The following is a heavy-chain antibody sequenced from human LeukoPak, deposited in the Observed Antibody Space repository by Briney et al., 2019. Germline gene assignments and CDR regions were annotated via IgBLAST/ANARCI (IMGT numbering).Heavy chain of an antibody. J-gene: IGHJ4*02. Sequence: GGSLRLSCGASGYSFSSYWMHWVRQVPGKGPVWVSRIKSDGSSTRFADSVQGRFTISRDNGKNTLYLQMNSLRAEDTAVYYCARGGDSSNWYPGYFDYWGQGALVTVSS. CDR1: GYSFSSYW. CDR2: IKSDGSST. V-gene: IGHV3-74*01. CDR3: ARGGDSSNWYPGYFDY. D-gene: IGHD6-13*01.